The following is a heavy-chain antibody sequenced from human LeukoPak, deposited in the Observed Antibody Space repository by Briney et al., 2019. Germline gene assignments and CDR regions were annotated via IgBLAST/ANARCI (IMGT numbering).Heavy chain of an antibody. CDR3: ARFALKTPPTD. CDR1: GFSFSDYY. V-gene: IGHV3-11*04. J-gene: IGHJ4*02. CDR2: IISGSTI. Sequence: GGSLRLSCAASGFSFSDYYMSWIRQAPGKGLEWVSYIISGSTIYYADSVKGRFTISRDNAKNSLYLQMNSLRAEDTAVYYCARFALKTPPTDWGQGTLVTVSS.